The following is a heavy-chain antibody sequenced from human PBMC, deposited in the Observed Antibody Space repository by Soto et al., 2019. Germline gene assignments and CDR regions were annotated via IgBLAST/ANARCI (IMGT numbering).Heavy chain of an antibody. J-gene: IGHJ4*02. Sequence: QVQLQESGPGLVRPSETLSLTCTVSGGSVNSYYWSWNRQTPGKGPEWIGYIFYSGSTNSNPSLKSRASMSVDMSKNQFSLRLSSLTAADTAVYYCARVFPSYCGGDCAYFDSWGQGILVTVSS. CDR2: IFYSGST. D-gene: IGHD2-21*02. CDR1: GGSVNSYY. CDR3: ARVFPSYCGGDCAYFDS. V-gene: IGHV4-59*02.